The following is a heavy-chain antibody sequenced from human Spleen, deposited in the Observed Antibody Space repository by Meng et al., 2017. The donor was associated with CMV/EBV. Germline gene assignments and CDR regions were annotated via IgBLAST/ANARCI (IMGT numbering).Heavy chain of an antibody. CDR2: INSDGSST. J-gene: IGHJ5*02. CDR1: GFTFSSYW. V-gene: IGHV3-74*01. Sequence: LCCAASGFTFSSYWMHWVRQAPGKGLVWVARINSDGSSTSYADSVKGRFTISRDNAKNTLYLQMNSLRAEDTAVYYCARGIAAADLWGQGTLVTVSS. D-gene: IGHD6-13*01. CDR3: ARGIAAADL.